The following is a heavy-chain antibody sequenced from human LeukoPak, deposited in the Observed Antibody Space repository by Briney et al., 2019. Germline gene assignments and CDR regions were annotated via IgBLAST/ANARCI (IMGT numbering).Heavy chain of an antibody. J-gene: IGHJ5*02. D-gene: IGHD2-2*01. CDR1: GYTFTGYY. CDR3: ARSRLGYCSSTSCYLFDP. V-gene: IGHV1-2*02. Sequence: GASVKVSCKASGYTFTGYYMHWVRQAPGQGLEWMGWINPNSGGTNYAQKFRGRVTMTRDTSISTAYMELSRLRFDDTAVYYCARSRLGYCSSTSCYLFDPWGQGTLVTVSS. CDR2: INPNSGGT.